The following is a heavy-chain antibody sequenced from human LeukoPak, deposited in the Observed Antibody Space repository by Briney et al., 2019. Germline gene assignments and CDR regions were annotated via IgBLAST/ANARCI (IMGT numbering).Heavy chain of an antibody. CDR3: ARVGLLGATGDAFDI. D-gene: IGHD1-26*01. Sequence: PWASVKVSCKASGYTITDYYMHWVRQAPGQGLEWTGIINPSGGSTSYAQKFQGRVTMTRDTSTSTVYMELSSLRSEDTAVYYCARVGLLGATGDAFDIWGQGTMVTVSS. V-gene: IGHV1-46*01. CDR2: INPSGGST. J-gene: IGHJ3*02. CDR1: GYTITDYY.